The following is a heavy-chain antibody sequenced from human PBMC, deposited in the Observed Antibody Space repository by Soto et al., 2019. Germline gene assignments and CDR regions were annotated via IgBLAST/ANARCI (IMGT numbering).Heavy chain of an antibody. CDR1: GFTFSSYS. CDR3: ARDHLEFIAAAGTPGDGVYYMDV. D-gene: IGHD6-13*01. J-gene: IGHJ6*03. CDR2: ISSSSSTI. Sequence: GGSLRLSCAASGFTFSSYSMNWVRQAPGKGLEWVSYISSSSSTIYYADSVKGRFTISRDNAKNSLYLQMNSLRAEDTAVYYCARDHLEFIAAAGTPGDGVYYMDVWGKGTTVTVSS. V-gene: IGHV3-48*01.